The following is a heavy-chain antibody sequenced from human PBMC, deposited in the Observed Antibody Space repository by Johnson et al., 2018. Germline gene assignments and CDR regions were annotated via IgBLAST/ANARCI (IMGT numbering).Heavy chain of an antibody. D-gene: IGHD3-10*01. CDR2: ISYDGSNK. V-gene: IGHV3-30*03. Sequence: QVQLVESGGGLVQPGRSLRLSCAASGFTFSSYGMHWVRQAPGKGLEWVAVISYDGSNKYYADSVKGRFTISRDNSKNTLYLQLNSLRDEDTAVYYCARTLGDYDGSGSNEYFQHWGQGTLVTVSS. CDR1: GFTFSSYG. CDR3: ARTLGDYDGSGSNEYFQH. J-gene: IGHJ1*01.